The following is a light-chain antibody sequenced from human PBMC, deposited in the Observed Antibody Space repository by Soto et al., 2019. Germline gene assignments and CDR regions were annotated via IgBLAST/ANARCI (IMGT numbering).Light chain of an antibody. V-gene: IGLV2-14*03. Sequence: QSALTQPASVSGSPGQSITLSCTGTSSDIGDYDYVSWYQRHPGKAPKLIIYDVNNRPSGVSDRFSGSESGNTASLTISGLQAEDEADYYCTSYSSGSTHVIFGGGTKLTVL. CDR1: SSDIGDYDY. CDR3: TSYSSGSTHVI. CDR2: DVN. J-gene: IGLJ2*01.